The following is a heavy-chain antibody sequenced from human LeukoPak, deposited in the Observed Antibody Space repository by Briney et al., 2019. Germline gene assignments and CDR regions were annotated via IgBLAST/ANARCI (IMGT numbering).Heavy chain of an antibody. Sequence: PSETLSLTCTVSGGSISSYYWSWIRQSPGKGLEWIGYIYYSGSTNYNPSLKSRVTISVDTSKNQFSLKLSSVTTADTAVYYCARLHRGEEAFDIWGRGTMVTVSS. CDR2: IYYSGST. V-gene: IGHV4-59*01. CDR3: ARLHRGEEAFDI. CDR1: GGSISSYY. J-gene: IGHJ3*02.